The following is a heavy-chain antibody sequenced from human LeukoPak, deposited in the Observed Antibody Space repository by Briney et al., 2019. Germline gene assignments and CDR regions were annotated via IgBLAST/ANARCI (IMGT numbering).Heavy chain of an antibody. CDR3: ARRRYCTDGVCYTAWYFDL. J-gene: IGHJ2*01. CDR1: GGSISSSSYY. D-gene: IGHD2-8*01. V-gene: IGHV4-39*01. CDR2: IYYRGST. Sequence: KPSETLSLTCTVSGGSISSSSYYWGWIRQPPGKGLEWIGSIYYRGSTYQNPSLKSRVTIYVDTSKNQFSLKLSSVTAADTAVYYCARRRYCTDGVCYTAWYFDLWGRGTLVTVSS.